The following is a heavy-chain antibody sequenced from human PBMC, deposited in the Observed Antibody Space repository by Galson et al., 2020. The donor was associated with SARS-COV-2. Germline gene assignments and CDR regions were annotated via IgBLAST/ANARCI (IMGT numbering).Heavy chain of an antibody. J-gene: IGHJ4*02. CDR1: GGSFSGYY. Sequence: SQASETLSLTCAVYGGSFSGYYWTWVRQTPGKGLEWIGEINHSGTTSYNPSLKGRVSISVDTSKNQFSLKVSSVTAADRGVYYCARGARDIKMMVLVITSVACSFDCWGQGTLVTVSS. CDR3: ARGARDIKMMVLVITSVACSFDC. CDR2: INHSGTT. V-gene: IGHV4-34*01. D-gene: IGHD3-22*01.